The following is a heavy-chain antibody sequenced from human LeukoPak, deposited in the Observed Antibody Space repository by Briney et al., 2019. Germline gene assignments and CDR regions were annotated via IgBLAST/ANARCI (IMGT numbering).Heavy chain of an antibody. J-gene: IGHJ4*02. CDR3: AKGHYSPVLPDY. Sequence: GGSLRLSCAASTFTFNNYNMNWVRQTPGKGLEWLSYISAGSRSTYYADSVKGRFTISRDDAKNTLYLQMNSLRVDDMAVYYCAKGHYSPVLPDYWGQGTLVTVSS. V-gene: IGHV3-48*01. CDR1: TFTFNNYN. D-gene: IGHD2-21*01. CDR2: ISAGSRST.